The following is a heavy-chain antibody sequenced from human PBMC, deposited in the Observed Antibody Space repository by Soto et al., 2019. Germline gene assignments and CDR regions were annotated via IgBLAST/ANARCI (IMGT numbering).Heavy chain of an antibody. Sequence: QITLNESGPTQVKPRQTLTLTCTFSGFSLTTSGVGVGWIRQSPGKAPEWLELIYWDDDKRYSPSLKSRLTITKHTSKNQVVLTMADVDPADTATYYCAHRVLRTVFGLVTTTAIYFDFWGQGTPVAVSS. V-gene: IGHV2-5*02. CDR1: GFSLTTSGVG. CDR3: AHRVLRTVFGLVTTTAIYFDF. CDR2: IYWDDDK. J-gene: IGHJ4*02. D-gene: IGHD3-3*01.